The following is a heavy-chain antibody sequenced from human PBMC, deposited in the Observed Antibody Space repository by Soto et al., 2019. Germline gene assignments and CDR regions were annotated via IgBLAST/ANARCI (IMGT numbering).Heavy chain of an antibody. CDR2: INHSGST. V-gene: IGHV4-34*01. CDR3: ARGRVPPHRSYYYYYMDV. J-gene: IGHJ6*03. Sequence: SETLSLTCAVYGGSFSGYYWSWIRQPPGKGLEWIGEINHSGSTNYNPSLKSRVTISVDTSKNQFSLKLSSVTAADTAVYYCARGRVPPHRSYYYYYMDVWGKGTTVT. CDR1: GGSFSGYY.